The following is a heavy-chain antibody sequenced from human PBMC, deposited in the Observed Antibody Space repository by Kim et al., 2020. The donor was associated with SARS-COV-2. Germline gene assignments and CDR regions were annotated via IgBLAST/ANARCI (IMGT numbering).Heavy chain of an antibody. CDR3: ARGTSYYDDSSSVFFDY. Sequence: ASVKVSCKASGYTFISHAINWVRQAPGQGLEWMGWIDTNTGDPSYAQAFTGRLVFSLDTSVSTAYLQITSLKAEDTAVYYCARGTSYYDDSSSVFFDYWGQGTLVTVSS. J-gene: IGHJ4*02. CDR2: IDTNTGDP. CDR1: GYTFISHA. D-gene: IGHD3-22*01. V-gene: IGHV7-4-1*02.